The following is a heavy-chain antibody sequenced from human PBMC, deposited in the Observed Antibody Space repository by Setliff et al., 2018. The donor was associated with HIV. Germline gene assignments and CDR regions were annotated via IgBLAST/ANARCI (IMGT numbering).Heavy chain of an antibody. J-gene: IGHJ6*03. V-gene: IGHV4-59*08. Sequence: SETLSLTCTVSGYSISSHYWSWIRQPPGKGLEWIGYIYYSGSTNYNPSLKSRVTISVDTSKNQFSLKLSSVTAADTAVYYCARHGAYEAYYDYMDVWGKGTTVTVSS. D-gene: IGHD5-12*01. CDR2: IYYSGST. CDR1: GYSISSHY. CDR3: ARHGAYEAYYDYMDV.